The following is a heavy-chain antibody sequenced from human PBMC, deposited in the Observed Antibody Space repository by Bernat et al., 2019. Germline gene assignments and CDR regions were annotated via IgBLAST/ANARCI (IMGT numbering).Heavy chain of an antibody. D-gene: IGHD3-10*01. V-gene: IGHV3-21*01. Sequence: EVQLVESGGGLVKPGGSLRLSCAASGFTFSSYSMNWVRQAPGKGLEWVSSISSSSSYIYYADSVKGRFTIPRDNAKNSLYLQMNSLRAEDTAVYYCARNIPNQIWFGDLPFDLWGRGTLVTVSS. CDR1: GFTFSSYS. CDR2: ISSSSSYI. CDR3: ARNIPNQIWFGDLPFDL. J-gene: IGHJ2*01.